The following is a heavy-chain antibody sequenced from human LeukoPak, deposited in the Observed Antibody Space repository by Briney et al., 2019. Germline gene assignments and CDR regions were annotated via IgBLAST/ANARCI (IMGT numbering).Heavy chain of an antibody. J-gene: IGHJ4*02. Sequence: PGGSLRLSYAASGFTFSSYEMNWVRQAPGKGLEWVSYIYSSGSNIYYADSVKGRFTISRDNAKNSLYLQMNSLRAEDTAVYYCAREGGDGYNVGFDYWGQGTLVTVSS. CDR3: AREGGDGYNVGFDY. CDR1: GFTFSSYE. CDR2: IYSSGSNI. D-gene: IGHD5-24*01. V-gene: IGHV3-48*03.